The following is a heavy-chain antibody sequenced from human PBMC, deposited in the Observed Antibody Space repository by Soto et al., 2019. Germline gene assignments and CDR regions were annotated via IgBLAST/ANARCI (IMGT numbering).Heavy chain of an antibody. CDR2: IYHSGST. Sequence: PSETLPLTCAVSGVSISSGGYSCILIRQPPGKGLEWIGYIYHSGSTYYNPSLKSRVTISVDRSKNQFSLKLSSVTAADTAVYYCARSMTTVTTNDYWGQGSLVTVS. CDR3: ARSMTTVTTNDY. D-gene: IGHD4-17*01. V-gene: IGHV4-30-2*01. J-gene: IGHJ4*02. CDR1: GVSISSGGYS.